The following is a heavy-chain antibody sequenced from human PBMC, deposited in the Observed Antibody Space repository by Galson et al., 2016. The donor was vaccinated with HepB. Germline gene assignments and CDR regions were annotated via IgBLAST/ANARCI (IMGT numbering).Heavy chain of an antibody. J-gene: IGHJ6*02. CDR1: GFTFSSYK. CDR2: ILYDGSDK. CDR3: ARERAETVAQGVIRVHRIHYYYGMDV. V-gene: IGHV3-30*04. D-gene: IGHD3-10*01. Sequence: SLRLSCAASGFTFSSYKMHWVRQAPGKGLDWVAVILYDGSDKYYADSVKGRFTISRDNSKNTLYLQMNSLRDEDTAVYYCARERAETVAQGVIRVHRIHYYYGMDVWGQGTTVTASS.